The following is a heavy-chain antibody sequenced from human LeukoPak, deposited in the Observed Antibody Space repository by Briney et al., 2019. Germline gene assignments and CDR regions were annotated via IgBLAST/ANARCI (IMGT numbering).Heavy chain of an antibody. CDR2: INTYIGNT. V-gene: IGHV1-18*04. J-gene: IGHJ4*02. CDR1: GYSVTSYG. Sequence: ASVTVLFKASGYSVTSYGISWVREAPGPVFVSMGWINTYIGNTKYTQRPQGRVTVTTDTSTSTAYMELRSLRSDDTAVYYCAIDYGHFPVGDYWGQGTLVTVSS. D-gene: IGHD4-17*01. CDR3: AIDYGHFPVGDY.